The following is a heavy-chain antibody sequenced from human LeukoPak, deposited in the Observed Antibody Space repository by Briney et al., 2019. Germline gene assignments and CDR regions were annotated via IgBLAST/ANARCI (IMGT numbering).Heavy chain of an antibody. CDR3: ARGLGDY. J-gene: IGHJ4*02. V-gene: IGHV1-8*03. CDR1: GGTFSSYA. CDR2: MNPNSGNT. Sequence: ASVKVSCKASGGTFSSYAISWVRQAPGQGLEWMGWMNPNSGNTGYAQKFQGRVTITRNTSISTAYMELSSLRSEDTAVYYCARGLGDYWGQGTLVTVSS. D-gene: IGHD3-16*01.